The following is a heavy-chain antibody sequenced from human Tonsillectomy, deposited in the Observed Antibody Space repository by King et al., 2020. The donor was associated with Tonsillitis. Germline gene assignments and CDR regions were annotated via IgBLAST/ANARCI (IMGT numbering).Heavy chain of an antibody. V-gene: IGHV1-69*01. Sequence: QLVQSGAEVKKPGSSVKGSCKAAGGTFSSDAISWVRQAPGQGLEWRGGIIPIFGTANYAQKFQGRGTITADEYTSTAYMELSSLRSEDTAVYYCAREGGVMVNDAFDIWGQGTMVTVSS. D-gene: IGHD3-16*01. CDR3: AREGGVMVNDAFDI. J-gene: IGHJ3*02. CDR1: GGTFSSDA. CDR2: IIPIFGTA.